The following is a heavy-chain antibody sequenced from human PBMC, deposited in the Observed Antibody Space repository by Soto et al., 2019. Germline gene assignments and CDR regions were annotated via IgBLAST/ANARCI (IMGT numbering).Heavy chain of an antibody. CDR2: IYHSGST. CDR3: ARGGDYRFDY. CDR1: GASISSSYW. V-gene: IGHV4-4*02. D-gene: IGHD4-17*01. Sequence: QVQLQESGPGLVKPSGTLSLTCAVSGASISSSYWWSWVRQPPEKGLEWIGEIYHSGSTNYNPSLNSRVTISLDKSKNQFSLKLSSVTAADTAVYYCARGGDYRFDYWGQGSLVTVSS. J-gene: IGHJ4*02.